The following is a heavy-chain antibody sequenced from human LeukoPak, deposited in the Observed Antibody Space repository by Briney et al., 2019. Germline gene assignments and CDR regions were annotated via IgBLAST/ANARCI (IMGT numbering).Heavy chain of an antibody. D-gene: IGHD1-1*01. Sequence: GGSLRLSCAASGFVFSAYGMHWVRQAPGKGLEWVAFVRYDGSNEYYPDSVKGRFTISRDNSKNTLYLQMNSLRAEDTAVYYCARGTSTTNYHYYYMDVWGKGTTVTVSS. CDR3: ARGTSTTNYHYYYMDV. J-gene: IGHJ6*03. V-gene: IGHV3-30*02. CDR2: VRYDGSNE. CDR1: GFVFSAYG.